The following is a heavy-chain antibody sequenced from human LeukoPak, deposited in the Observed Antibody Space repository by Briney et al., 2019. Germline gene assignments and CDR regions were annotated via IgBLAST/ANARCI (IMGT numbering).Heavy chain of an antibody. D-gene: IGHD2-15*01. V-gene: IGHV3-48*01. CDR1: GFTFSSYS. CDR2: ISSSSSTI. J-gene: IGHJ4*02. CDR3: ARDDIVVVVAASGGFDY. Sequence: PGGSLRLSCAASGFTFSSYSMNWVRQAPGKGLEWVSYISSSSSTIYYADSVKGRFTISRDNAKNSLYLQMNSLRAEDTAVYYCARDDIVVVVAASGGFDYWGQGTLVTVSS.